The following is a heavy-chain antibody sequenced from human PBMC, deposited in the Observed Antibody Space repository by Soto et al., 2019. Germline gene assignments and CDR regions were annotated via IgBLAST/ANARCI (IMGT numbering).Heavy chain of an antibody. V-gene: IGHV1-2*04. Sequence: ASVKVSCKASGYTFTGYYMHWVRQAPGQGLEWMGWINPNSGGTNYAQKFQGWVTMTRDTSISTAYMELSRLRSDDTAAYYCARSALRIAAAVDYWGQGTLVTVSS. CDR1: GYTFTGYY. J-gene: IGHJ4*02. D-gene: IGHD6-13*01. CDR2: INPNSGGT. CDR3: ARSALRIAAAVDY.